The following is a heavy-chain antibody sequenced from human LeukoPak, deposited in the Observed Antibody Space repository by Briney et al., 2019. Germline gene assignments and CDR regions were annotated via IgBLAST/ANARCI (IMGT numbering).Heavy chain of an antibody. CDR2: ISGSGGST. CDR3: AKDITYYYDSSGYSDWFDP. D-gene: IGHD3-22*01. CDR1: GFTFSSYS. V-gene: IGHV3-23*01. J-gene: IGHJ5*02. Sequence: LAGGSLRLSCAASGFTFSSYSMNWVRQAPGKGLEWVSAISGSGGSTYYADSVKGRFTISRDNSKNTLYLQMNSLRAEDTAVYYCAKDITYYYDSSGYSDWFDPWGQGTLVTVSS.